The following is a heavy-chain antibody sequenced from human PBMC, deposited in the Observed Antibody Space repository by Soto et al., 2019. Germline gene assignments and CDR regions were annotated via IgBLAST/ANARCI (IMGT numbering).Heavy chain of an antibody. D-gene: IGHD3-22*01. CDR1: GFTFSSYW. CDR2: IKQDGSEK. J-gene: IGHJ3*02. CDR3: ARVSYYYDSSGRRHACDI. Sequence: EVQLVESGGGLVQPGGSLRLSCAASGFTFSSYWMSWVRQAPGKGLEWVANIKQDGSEKYYVDSVKGRFTISRDNAKNSLYLEMNSLRAEDTAVYYCARVSYYYDSSGRRHACDIWGQGTMVTVSS. V-gene: IGHV3-7*04.